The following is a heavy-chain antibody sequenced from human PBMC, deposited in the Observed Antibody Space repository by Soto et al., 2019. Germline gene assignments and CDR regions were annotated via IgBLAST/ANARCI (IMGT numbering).Heavy chain of an antibody. CDR2: INPSGGRT. Sequence: QVQLVQSGAEVKKPGASVKVSCKTSGYTFTSYYMHWVRQAPGQGLEWVGIINPSGGRTSYAQKFQGRVTMTRGTSTSTVYMELSSLRYEDTAVYYCARDGCITATCAGGGNWFDPWGQGTLVTVSS. CDR1: GYTFTSYY. J-gene: IGHJ5*02. CDR3: ARDGCITATCAGGGNWFDP. D-gene: IGHD3-10*01. V-gene: IGHV1-46*01.